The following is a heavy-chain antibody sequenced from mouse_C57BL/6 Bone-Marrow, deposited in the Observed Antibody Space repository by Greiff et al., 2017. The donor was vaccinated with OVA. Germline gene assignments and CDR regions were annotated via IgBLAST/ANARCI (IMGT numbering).Heavy chain of an antibody. V-gene: IGHV14-4*01. CDR2: IDPENGDT. J-gene: IGHJ3*01. CDR3: TTDSSGYVLFAD. Sequence: EVQLQQSGAELVRPGASVKLSCTASGFNIKDDYMHWVKQRPEQGLEWIGWIDPENGDTEYASKFQGKATITADTSSNTAYLQLSSLTSEDTAVYYCTTDSSGYVLFADWGQGTLVTVSA. CDR1: GFNIKDDY. D-gene: IGHD3-2*02.